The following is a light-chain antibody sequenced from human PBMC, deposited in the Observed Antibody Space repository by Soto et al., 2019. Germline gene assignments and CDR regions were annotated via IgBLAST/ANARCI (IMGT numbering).Light chain of an antibody. CDR3: QQRSNWPRT. V-gene: IGKV3-11*01. CDR1: QRVSNN. J-gene: IGKJ2*01. CDR2: DAS. Sequence: EIVLTQSPATLSLSPGERATLSCRASQRVSNNLGWYQQKPGQAPRLLIYDASNRATDIPARFSGSGSGTDFTLTINSLEPEDFAVYYCQQRSNWPRTFGQGTKLEIK.